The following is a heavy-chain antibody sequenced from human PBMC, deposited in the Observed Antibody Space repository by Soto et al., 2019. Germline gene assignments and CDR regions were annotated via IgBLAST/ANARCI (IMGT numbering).Heavy chain of an antibody. CDR2: INPSGGST. V-gene: IGHV1-46*01. CDR3: ARVFAGSLMVYAAPARYYYYGMDV. D-gene: IGHD2-8*01. CDR1: GYRFTSYY. Sequence: ASVKGSCKASGYRFTSYYMHWGRQATRQGLEWMGIINPSGGSTRYAQKFQGRVTMTRDTSTSTVYMELSSLRSEDTAVYYCARVFAGSLMVYAAPARYYYYGMDVWGQGTTVTVSS. J-gene: IGHJ6*02.